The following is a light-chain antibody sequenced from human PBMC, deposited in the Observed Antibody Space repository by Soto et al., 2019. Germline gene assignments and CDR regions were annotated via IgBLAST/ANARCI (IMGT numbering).Light chain of an antibody. J-gene: IGLJ2*01. CDR1: SGDVGGYNY. V-gene: IGLV2-8*01. Sequence: QSALTQPPSASGSPGQSVTISCTGTSGDVGGYNYVSWYQHHPGKGPKLMIYEVSKRPSGVPDRFSGSKSGNTASLTVSGLQEEDEADYYCSSYAGTNTIFGGGTKLTVL. CDR2: EVS. CDR3: SSYAGTNTI.